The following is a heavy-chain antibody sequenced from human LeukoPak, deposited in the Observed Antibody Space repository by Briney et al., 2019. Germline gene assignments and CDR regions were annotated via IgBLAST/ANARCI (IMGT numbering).Heavy chain of an antibody. CDR2: IYYSGST. CDR1: GGSISSSSYY. D-gene: IGHD3-22*01. Sequence: PSETLSLTCTVSGGSISSSSYYWGWIRQPPGKGLEWIGSIYYSGSTYYNPSLKSRVTISVDTSKNQFSLKLSSVTAADTAVHYCAGTYYYDSSGYWNDAFDIWGQGTMVTVSS. CDR3: AGTYYYDSSGYWNDAFDI. J-gene: IGHJ3*02. V-gene: IGHV4-39*01.